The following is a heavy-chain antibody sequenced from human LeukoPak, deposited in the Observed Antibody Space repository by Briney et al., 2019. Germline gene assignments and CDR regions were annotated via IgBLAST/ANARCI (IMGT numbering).Heavy chain of an antibody. CDR2: IYTSGST. CDR3: ARDLSEAAAGRFDP. Sequence: SETLSLTCTVSGGSISSYYWSWIRQPAGKGLEWIGRIYTSGSTSYNPSLKSRVTMSVDTSKNQFSLKLSSVTAADTAVYYCARDLSEAAAGRFDPWGQGTLVTVSS. D-gene: IGHD6-13*01. CDR1: GGSISSYY. J-gene: IGHJ5*02. V-gene: IGHV4-4*07.